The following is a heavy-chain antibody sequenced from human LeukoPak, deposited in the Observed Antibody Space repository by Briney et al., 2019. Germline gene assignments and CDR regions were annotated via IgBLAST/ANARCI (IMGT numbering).Heavy chain of an antibody. V-gene: IGHV3-53*01. CDR2: IYSGGGT. J-gene: IGHJ4*02. CDR3: ARGPSLYYPITGY. CDR1: GFTVSSKY. Sequence: GGSLGLSCAASGFTVSSKYMSWVRQAPGKGLEGVSLIYSGGGTYYADSVKGRFTISRDNSKNTLYLQMNRLRAEDTAVYYCARGPSLYYPITGYWGQGTLVTVSS. D-gene: IGHD3-22*01.